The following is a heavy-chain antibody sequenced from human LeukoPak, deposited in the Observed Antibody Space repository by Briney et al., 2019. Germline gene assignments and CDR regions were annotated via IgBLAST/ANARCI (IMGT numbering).Heavy chain of an antibody. CDR1: GGSISSYY. V-gene: IGHV4-59*08. CDR2: IYYSGST. J-gene: IGHJ4*02. CDR3: ARRGGSGRSFDF. D-gene: IGHD3-10*01. Sequence: PSETLSLTCTVSGGSISSYYWSWIRQPPGKGLEWIGYIYYSGSTNYNPSLKSRVTISVDTSKNQSSLKLSSITAADTAVYYCARRGGSGRSFDFWGQGTLVTVSS.